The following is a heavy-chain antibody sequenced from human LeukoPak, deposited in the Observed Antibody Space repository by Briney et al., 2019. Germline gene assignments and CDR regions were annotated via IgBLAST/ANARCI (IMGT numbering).Heavy chain of an antibody. CDR2: ISHTGWT. J-gene: IGHJ5*02. Sequence: SETLSLTCGVYGGSLSGDYWIWIRQPPGKGVEWIGEISHTGWTHYNPSLKSRVTISLDTSKNQFSLTLSSVTAADTAVYYCARGLYSGWLNWFDPWGQGTLVTVSS. V-gene: IGHV4-34*01. CDR3: ARGLYSGWLNWFDP. D-gene: IGHD6-19*01. CDR1: GGSLSGDY.